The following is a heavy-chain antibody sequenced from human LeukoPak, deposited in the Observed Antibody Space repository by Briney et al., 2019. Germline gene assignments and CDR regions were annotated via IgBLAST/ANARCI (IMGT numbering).Heavy chain of an antibody. V-gene: IGHV1-8*01. CDR1: GYTFTSYD. D-gene: IGHD3-22*01. Sequence: GASVKVSCKASGYTFTSYDINWVRQATGQGLEWMGWMNPNSGNTGYAQKFQGRVTMTRNTSISTAYMELSSLRSEDTAVYYCARGQEYYYDSSGYYIWGQGTLVTVSS. CDR2: MNPNSGNT. J-gene: IGHJ4*02. CDR3: ARGQEYYYDSSGYYI.